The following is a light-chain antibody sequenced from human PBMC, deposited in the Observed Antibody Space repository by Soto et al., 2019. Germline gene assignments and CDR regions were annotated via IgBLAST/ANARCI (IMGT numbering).Light chain of an antibody. V-gene: IGKV3-20*01. CDR2: GVS. CDR3: HEYGNSPLT. Sequence: EIVLTQSPATLSLSPGDRATLSCRASQSVRSDYFAWYQQKPGQPPRVILFGVSTRATAIPDRFSGSGSGTDFTLTISRLEPDDFGLYYCHEYGNSPLTFGGGTKVE. J-gene: IGKJ4*01. CDR1: QSVRSDY.